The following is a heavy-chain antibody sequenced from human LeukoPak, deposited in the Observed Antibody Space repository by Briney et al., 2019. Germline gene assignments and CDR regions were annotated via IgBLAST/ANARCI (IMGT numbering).Heavy chain of an antibody. Sequence: SETLSLTCTVSGGSISSSSYYWGWIRQPPGKGLEWIGSIYYSGSTYYNPSLKSRVTISVDTSKNQFSLKLSSVTAADTAVYYCASILVGANKAVDGAFDIWGQGTMVTVSS. V-gene: IGHV4-39*07. D-gene: IGHD1-26*01. CDR3: ASILVGANKAVDGAFDI. CDR1: GGSISSSSYY. CDR2: IYYSGST. J-gene: IGHJ3*02.